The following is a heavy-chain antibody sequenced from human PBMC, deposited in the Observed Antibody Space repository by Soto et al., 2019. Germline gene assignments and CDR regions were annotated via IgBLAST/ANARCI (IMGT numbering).Heavy chain of an antibody. V-gene: IGHV2-5*01. D-gene: IGHD3-3*01. CDR2: IYWNDDV. CDR1: GFSVSSPRVA. Sequence: SGPTLVNPTQTLTLTCTLSGFSVSSPRVAVAWIRQPPGKALEWLAMIYWNDDVRYSPSLKSRLTVTKDSSKNQVVLTMTNMDPVDTATYYCAHREWSSYAMDVWGQGTTVTVSS. J-gene: IGHJ6*02. CDR3: AHREWSSYAMDV.